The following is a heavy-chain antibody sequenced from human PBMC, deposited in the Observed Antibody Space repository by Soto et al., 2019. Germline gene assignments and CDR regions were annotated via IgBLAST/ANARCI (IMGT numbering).Heavy chain of an antibody. D-gene: IGHD2-15*01. Sequence: PGQALNVSCKGSGYSFTSYWVGWLNQMPGKGLEWMGRIDPSDSYTNYSPSFQGHVTISADKSISTAYLQWSSLKASDTAMYYCARRGSSWGRYYYYGMDVWGQGTTVSVSS. V-gene: IGHV5-10-1*01. J-gene: IGHJ6*02. CDR1: GYSFTSYW. CDR2: IDPSDSYT. CDR3: ARRGSSWGRYYYYGMDV.